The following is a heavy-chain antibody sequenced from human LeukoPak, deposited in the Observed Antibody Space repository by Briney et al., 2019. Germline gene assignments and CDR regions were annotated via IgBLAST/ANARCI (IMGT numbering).Heavy chain of an antibody. Sequence: ASVKVSCKASGYTLTSYYMHWVRQAPGQGLEWMGIINPSGGSTSYAQKFQGRVTMTTDTSTSTAYMELRSLRSDDTAVYYCARDQWDYGDYVENWFDPWGQGTLVTVSS. CDR3: ARDQWDYGDYVENWFDP. CDR2: INPSGGST. V-gene: IGHV1-46*01. J-gene: IGHJ5*02. D-gene: IGHD4-17*01. CDR1: GYTLTSYY.